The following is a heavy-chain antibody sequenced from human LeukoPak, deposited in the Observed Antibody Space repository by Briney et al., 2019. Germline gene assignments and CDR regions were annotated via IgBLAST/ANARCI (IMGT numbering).Heavy chain of an antibody. Sequence: GGSLRLSCAASGFTFSSYAMSWVRQAPGKGLEWVSVISGSSDTYYADSVKGRFTISRDNSKNTLYLQMNSLRAEDTAVFYCAKEGGGSYHPFDFWGQGTLVTVSS. V-gene: IGHV3-23*01. D-gene: IGHD1-26*01. CDR3: AKEGGGSYHPFDF. J-gene: IGHJ4*02. CDR1: GFTFSSYA. CDR2: ISGSSDT.